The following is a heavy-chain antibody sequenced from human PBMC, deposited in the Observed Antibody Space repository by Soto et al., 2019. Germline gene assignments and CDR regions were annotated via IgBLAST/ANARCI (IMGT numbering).Heavy chain of an antibody. Sequence: QVQLLQSGAEVKKPGSSVKVSCKASGGTFSSYTISWVRQAPGQGLEWMGRIIPILGIANYAQKFQGRVTITADKSTSTAYMELSSLRSEDTAVYYCARAHDYGDYSWYFDYWGQGTLVTVSS. D-gene: IGHD4-17*01. V-gene: IGHV1-69*02. CDR1: GGTFSSYT. CDR2: IIPILGIA. J-gene: IGHJ4*02. CDR3: ARAHDYGDYSWYFDY.